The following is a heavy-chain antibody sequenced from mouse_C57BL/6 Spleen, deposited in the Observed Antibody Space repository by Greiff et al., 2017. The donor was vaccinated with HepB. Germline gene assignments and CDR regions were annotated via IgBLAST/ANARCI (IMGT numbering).Heavy chain of an antibody. CDR3: ARYEGDEAMDY. Sequence: VKLMESGAELARPGASVKLSCKASGYTFTSYGISWVKQRTGQGLEWIGEIYPRSGNTYYNEKFKGKATLTADKSSSTAYMELRSLTSEDSAVYFCARYEGDEAMDYWGQGTSVTVSS. D-gene: IGHD2-3*01. CDR2: IYPRSGNT. J-gene: IGHJ4*01. CDR1: GYTFTSYG. V-gene: IGHV1-81*01.